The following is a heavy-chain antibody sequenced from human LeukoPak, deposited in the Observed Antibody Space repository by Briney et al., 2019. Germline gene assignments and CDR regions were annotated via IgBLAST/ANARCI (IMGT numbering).Heavy chain of an antibody. D-gene: IGHD3-10*01. CDR1: GGSISSGDSF. Sequence: SETQSLTCTVSGGSISSGDSFWSWIRQPPGRGLEWIAYIHYSGSTYYNPSLKSRVSISTDTSKNQFSLKLSSVTAADTAVFYCARSGGIRGHYFDYWGQGILVTVSS. J-gene: IGHJ4*02. CDR3: ARSGGIRGHYFDY. V-gene: IGHV4-30-4*08. CDR2: IHYSGST.